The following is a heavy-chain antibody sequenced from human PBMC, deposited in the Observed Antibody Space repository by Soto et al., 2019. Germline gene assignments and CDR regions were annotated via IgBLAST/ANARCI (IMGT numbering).Heavy chain of an antibody. CDR2: ISYDGSNQ. J-gene: IGHJ4*02. Sequence: QVQLVEXGGGVVQPGRSLXXSCAASGFTFSSYGMHWVHQAPGKGLEWVAIISYDGSNQYYADSVKGRFTISRDNSKNTLYLQMNSLRAEDTAVYYCAKALGELSPESYDHWGQGVLVTVSS. V-gene: IGHV3-30*18. D-gene: IGHD3-16*02. CDR1: GFTFSSYG. CDR3: AKALGELSPESYDH.